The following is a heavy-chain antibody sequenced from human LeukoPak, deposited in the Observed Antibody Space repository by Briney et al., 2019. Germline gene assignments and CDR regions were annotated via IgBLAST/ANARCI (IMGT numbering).Heavy chain of an antibody. Sequence: PGGSLRLSCAASGFTFSSYGMHWVRQAPGKGLEWVAFIRYDGSNKYYAGSVKGRFTISRDNSKNTLYLQMNSLRAEDTAVYYCARKDYYDSREAPMNIWGQGTMVTVSS. D-gene: IGHD3-22*01. CDR2: IRYDGSNK. CDR3: ARKDYYDSREAPMNI. J-gene: IGHJ3*02. V-gene: IGHV3-30*02. CDR1: GFTFSSYG.